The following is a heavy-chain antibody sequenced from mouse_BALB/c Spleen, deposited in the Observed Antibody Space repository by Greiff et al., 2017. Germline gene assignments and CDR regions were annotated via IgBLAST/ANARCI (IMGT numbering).Heavy chain of an antibody. CDR3: ARDGGNYDEWFAY. V-gene: IGHV2-6-7*01. J-gene: IGHJ3*01. CDR2: IWGDGST. CDR1: GFSLTGYG. Sequence: QVQLQQSGPGLVAPSQSLSITCTVSGFSLTGYGVNWVRQPPGKGLEWLGMIWGDGSTDYNSALKSRLSISKDNSKSQVFLKMNSLQTDDTARYYCARDGGNYDEWFAYWGQGTLVTVSA. D-gene: IGHD2-4*01.